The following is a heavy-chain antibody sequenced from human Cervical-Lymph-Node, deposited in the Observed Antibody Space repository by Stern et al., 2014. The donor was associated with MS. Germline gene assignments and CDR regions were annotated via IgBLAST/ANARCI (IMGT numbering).Heavy chain of an antibody. V-gene: IGHV5-51*01. CDR3: ARHVQGFDY. CDR1: GYSFTIYS. CDR2: IYPDDSDT. J-gene: IGHJ4*02. Sequence: VQLVQSGAAVKKPGASLKISCKPSGYSFTIYSIPCARQTPRKGLEWMGFIYPDDSDTTYSPSFQGQVTISADKSIPTAYLQWSSLRASDTAMYYCARHVQGFDYWGQGTLVTVSS.